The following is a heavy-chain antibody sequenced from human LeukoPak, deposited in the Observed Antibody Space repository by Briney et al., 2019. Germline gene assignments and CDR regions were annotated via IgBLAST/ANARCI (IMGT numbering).Heavy chain of an antibody. V-gene: IGHV3-48*03. CDR3: ARELSGYFDY. D-gene: IGHD3-10*01. J-gene: IGHJ4*02. CDR1: GFTFSSYE. CDR2: VSSSGSTI. Sequence: GGSLRLSCAASGFTFSSYEMNWVRQAPGKGLEWVSYVSSSGSTIYYADSVKGRFTISRDNAKNTLYLQMNSLRAEDTAVYYCARELSGYFDYWGQGTLVTVSS.